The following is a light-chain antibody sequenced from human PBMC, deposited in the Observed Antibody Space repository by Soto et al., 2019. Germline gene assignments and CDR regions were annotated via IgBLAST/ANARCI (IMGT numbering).Light chain of an antibody. V-gene: IGKV3-11*01. CDR3: QRRSNWLLT. J-gene: IGKJ4*01. Sequence: EIVLTQSPATLSLSPGERATLSCRASQSISSYLAWYQQKPGQAPRLLIYDASNRATGIPARFSGSGSGTDFTLTISSPEPEEFAVYYCQRRSNWLLTFGGGTKVEIK. CDR1: QSISSY. CDR2: DAS.